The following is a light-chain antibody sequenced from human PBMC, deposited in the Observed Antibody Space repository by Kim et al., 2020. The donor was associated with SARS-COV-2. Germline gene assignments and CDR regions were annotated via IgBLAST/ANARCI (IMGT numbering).Light chain of an antibody. Sequence: ASVGDRVTITCRASDGISRGLAWFRQKPGKAPNRLIYRASSLQSGVPSRFSGSESGTEFTLTISSLQPDDFATYYCQQYNSYPWTFGQGTKVDIK. V-gene: IGKV1-5*03. CDR2: RAS. CDR3: QQYNSYPWT. CDR1: DGISRG. J-gene: IGKJ1*01.